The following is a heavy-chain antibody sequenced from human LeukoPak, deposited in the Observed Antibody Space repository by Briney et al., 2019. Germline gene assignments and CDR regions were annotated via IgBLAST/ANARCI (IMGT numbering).Heavy chain of an antibody. CDR2: ISYDGSNK. Sequence: PGRSLRLSCAASGFTFSSYAMHWVRQAPGKGLEWVAVISYDGSNKYYADSVKGRFTISRDSSTNTLYLQMNSLRPEDTAVYYCAKGSDSSGWFYFDYWGQGTQVTVSS. CDR1: GFTFSSYA. V-gene: IGHV3-30*04. J-gene: IGHJ4*02. CDR3: AKGSDSSGWFYFDY. D-gene: IGHD6-19*01.